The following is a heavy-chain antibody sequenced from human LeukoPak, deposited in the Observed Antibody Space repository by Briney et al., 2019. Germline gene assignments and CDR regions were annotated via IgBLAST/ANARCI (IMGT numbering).Heavy chain of an antibody. CDR2: IYYSGST. D-gene: IGHD1-26*01. J-gene: IGHJ4*02. Sequence: PSETLSLTCTVSGDSISSGGYYWSWIRQHPGKGLEWIGYIYYSGSTYYNPSLKSRVTISVDTSKNQFSLKLSSVTAADTAVYYCSLGVGADGLDYWSQGTLVTVSS. CDR1: GDSISSGGYY. CDR3: SLGVGADGLDY. V-gene: IGHV4-31*03.